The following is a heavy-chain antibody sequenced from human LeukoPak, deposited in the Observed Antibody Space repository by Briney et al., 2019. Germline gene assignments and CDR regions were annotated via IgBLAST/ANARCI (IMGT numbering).Heavy chain of an antibody. CDR3: TKGRSNHY. Sequence: GSLRLSCAASGFTFSDFWMGWVCQAPGKGLEWVANINQDGSENYYVDSVKGRFTISRDNAKNSLYLQMNSLRAEDTAVYYCTKGRSNHYWGQGTLVTVST. V-gene: IGHV3-7*01. CDR2: INQDGSEN. D-gene: IGHD3-10*01. J-gene: IGHJ4*02. CDR1: GFTFSDFW.